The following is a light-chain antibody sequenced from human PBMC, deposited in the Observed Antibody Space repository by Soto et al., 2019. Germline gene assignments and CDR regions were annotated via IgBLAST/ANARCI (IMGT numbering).Light chain of an antibody. Sequence: QSALTQPASVSGSPGQSITISCTGTSSDIGAYKFVSWYQQHPGKAPKLMLYDVNIRPSGVSNRFSGSKSGNTASLTISGLQVEDEADYYCTSWTTSTTMIFGGGTKVTVL. V-gene: IGLV2-14*03. CDR2: DVN. J-gene: IGLJ2*01. CDR3: TSWTTSTTMI. CDR1: SSDIGAYKF.